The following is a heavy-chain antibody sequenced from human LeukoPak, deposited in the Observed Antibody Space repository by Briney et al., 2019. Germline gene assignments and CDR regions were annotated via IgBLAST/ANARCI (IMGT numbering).Heavy chain of an antibody. Sequence: SETLSLTCAAYGGSFSAYYWSWICQPPGKGLEWIGEINHSGSTNYNPSLKSRVTISIDTSKNQFSLEMSSVTAADTAVYYCARGRGARSSRWYNWFDPWGKGTLVSVSS. CDR3: ARGRGARSSRWYNWFDP. J-gene: IGHJ5*02. CDR1: GGSFSAYY. CDR2: INHSGST. D-gene: IGHD6-13*01. V-gene: IGHV4-34*01.